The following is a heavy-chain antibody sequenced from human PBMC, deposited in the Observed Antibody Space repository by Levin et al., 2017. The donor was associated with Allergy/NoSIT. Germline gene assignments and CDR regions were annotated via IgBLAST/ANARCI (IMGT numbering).Heavy chain of an antibody. V-gene: IGHV4-59*01. D-gene: IGHD3-10*01. Sequence: NPSETLSLTCTVSGGSISSYYWSWIRQPPGKGLEWIGYIYYSGSTNYNPSLKSRVTISVDTSKNQFSLKLSSVTAADTAVYYCARDSPHLHYYGSGRQNRSRPKYYDYMDVWGKGTTVTVSS. CDR1: GGSISSYY. J-gene: IGHJ6*03. CDR2: IYYSGST. CDR3: ARDSPHLHYYGSGRQNRSRPKYYDYMDV.